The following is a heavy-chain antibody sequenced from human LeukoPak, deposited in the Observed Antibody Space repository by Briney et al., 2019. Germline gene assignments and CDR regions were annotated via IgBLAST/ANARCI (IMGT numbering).Heavy chain of an antibody. CDR1: GGSFSGYY. CDR2: INHSGST. D-gene: IGHD3-22*01. CDR3: ARRTYYYDSSGYYRWFDP. Sequence: SETLSLTCAVYGGSFSGYYWSWIRQPPGKGLEWIGEINHSGSTNHNPSLKSRVTISVDTSKNQFSLKLSSVTAADTAVYYCARRTYYYDSSGYYRWFDPWGQGTLVTVSS. J-gene: IGHJ5*02. V-gene: IGHV4-34*01.